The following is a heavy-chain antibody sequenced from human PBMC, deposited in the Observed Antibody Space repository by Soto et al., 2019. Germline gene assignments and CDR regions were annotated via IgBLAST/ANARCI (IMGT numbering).Heavy chain of an antibody. CDR2: IYPGDFDT. J-gene: IGHJ6*02. D-gene: IGHD3-16*01. V-gene: IGHV5-51*01. CDR3: ARVHGGVVSDYYGVDV. Sequence: GESLKISCKGSGYSFTIYWIAWVRQMPGKGLEWMGIIYPGDFDTRYSPSFQGQVTISADKSISTAYLQWSSLKASDTAMYYCARVHGGVVSDYYGVDVWGLGTTVTVSS. CDR1: GYSFTIYW.